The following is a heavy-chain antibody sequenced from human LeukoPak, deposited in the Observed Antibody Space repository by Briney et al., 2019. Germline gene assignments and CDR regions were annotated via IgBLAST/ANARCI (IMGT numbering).Heavy chain of an antibody. CDR3: ARDRVEMATTYMDV. J-gene: IGHJ6*03. V-gene: IGHV4-30-2*01. CDR1: GGSISSGGYY. Sequence: SQTLSLTCTVSGGSISSGGYYWSWIRQPPGKGLEWIGYIYHSGSTYYNPSLKSRVTISVDRSKNQFSLKLSSVTAADTAVYYCARDRVEMATTYMDVWGKGTTVTVSS. D-gene: IGHD5-24*01. CDR2: IYHSGST.